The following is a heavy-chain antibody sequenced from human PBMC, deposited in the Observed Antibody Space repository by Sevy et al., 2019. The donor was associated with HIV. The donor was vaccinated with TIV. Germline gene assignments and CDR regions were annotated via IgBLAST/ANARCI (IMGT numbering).Heavy chain of an antibody. V-gene: IGHV3-64D*06. CDR3: VKVPDYDFWRGDYGMDV. CDR1: GFTFRNYA. D-gene: IGHD3-3*01. Sequence: GGSLRLSCSASGFTFRNYAMNWVRQAPGKGLKYVSAISSDGGGTYYADSVRGRFTISRDNSKNTLYLKMRSLRVDDTAVYYWVKVPDYDFWRGDYGMDVWGQGTTVTVSS. J-gene: IGHJ6*02. CDR2: ISSDGGGT.